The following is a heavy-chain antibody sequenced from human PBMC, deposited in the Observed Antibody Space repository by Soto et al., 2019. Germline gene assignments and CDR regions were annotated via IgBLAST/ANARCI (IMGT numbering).Heavy chain of an antibody. CDR2: TYWNDDQ. CDR3: AHYTVAHPLKYGMDV. CDR1: GFSLTTNGVG. Sequence: ESGPTLVNPTQTLTLTCSFSGFSLTTNGVGVGWVRQPPGKALEWLALTYWNDDQRYRPSLRSRLTITKDTSKNQVVLTMTNMDPVDTGTYFCAHYTVAHPLKYGMDVWGQGTTVTVSS. V-gene: IGHV2-5*01. D-gene: IGHD2-15*01. J-gene: IGHJ6*02.